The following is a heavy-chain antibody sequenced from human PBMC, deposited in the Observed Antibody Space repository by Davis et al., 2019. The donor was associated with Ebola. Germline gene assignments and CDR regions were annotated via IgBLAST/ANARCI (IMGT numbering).Heavy chain of an antibody. CDR3: ARQLPMTPLDY. J-gene: IGHJ4*02. CDR1: GGSFSDYY. CDR2: IYYSGST. V-gene: IGHV4-59*08. Sequence: MPSETLSLTCAVYGGSFSDYYWSWIRQPPGKGLEWIGYIYYSGSTNYNPSLKSRVTISVDTSKNQFSLKLSSVTAADTAVYYCARQLPMTPLDYWGQGTLVTVSS.